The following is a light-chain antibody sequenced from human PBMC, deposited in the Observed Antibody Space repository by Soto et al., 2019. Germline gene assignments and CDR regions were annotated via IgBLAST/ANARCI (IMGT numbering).Light chain of an antibody. CDR3: QHYYTSPWT. Sequence: IMLTQSPATLSLSPGERAILSCRASQSVSSSYLAWYQQKPGQAPRLLIYGASSRATGIPDRFSGSGSRTVFALTISSLEPEDFAVYYCQHYYTSPWTFGRGTKVDIK. CDR1: QSVSSSY. J-gene: IGKJ1*01. CDR2: GAS. V-gene: IGKV3-20*01.